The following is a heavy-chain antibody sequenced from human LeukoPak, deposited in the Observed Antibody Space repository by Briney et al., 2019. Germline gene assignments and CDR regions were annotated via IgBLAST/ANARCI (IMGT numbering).Heavy chain of an antibody. CDR1: GGSISSGDYY. J-gene: IGHJ4*02. D-gene: IGHD3-16*02. V-gene: IGHV4-30-4*01. CDR2: IYYSGST. Sequence: SETLSLTCTVSGGSISSGDYYWSWIRQPPGKGRGWIGYIYYSGSTYYNPSLKGRVTISVDTSKNQFSLKLSSVTAADTAVYYCASSYYDYVWGSYRIDYWGQGTLVTVSS. CDR3: ASSYYDYVWGSYRIDY.